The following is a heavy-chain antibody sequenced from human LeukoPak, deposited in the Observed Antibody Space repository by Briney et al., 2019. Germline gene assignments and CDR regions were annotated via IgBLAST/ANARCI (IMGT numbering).Heavy chain of an antibody. V-gene: IGHV3-23*01. D-gene: IGHD4-17*01. CDR1: GFTFTDYA. CDR2: ISGSGGST. CDR3: VKVDNDYGDYRFDY. J-gene: IGHJ4*02. Sequence: GGSLRLSCVVSGFTFTDYAMSWVRQAPGKGLEWVSAISGSGGSTYYADSMKGRFTISRDNSKNTLYLQMNSLRAEDTAVYYCVKVDNDYGDYRFDYWGQGTLVTVSS.